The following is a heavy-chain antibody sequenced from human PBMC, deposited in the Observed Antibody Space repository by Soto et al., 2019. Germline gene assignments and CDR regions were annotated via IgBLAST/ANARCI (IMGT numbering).Heavy chain of an antibody. CDR2: VTRSGST. V-gene: IGHV4-4*02. CDR3: ARERPDGARLDP. CDR1: GDSMDNNRW. J-gene: IGHJ5*02. D-gene: IGHD6-6*01. Sequence: SETLSLTCAVFGDSMDNNRWWSWVRQSPGKGLEWIGEVTRSGSTYYNPSLKSRVTISVDTSKNQFSLKLSSVTAADTAVYYCARERPDGARLDPWGQGTLVTVSS.